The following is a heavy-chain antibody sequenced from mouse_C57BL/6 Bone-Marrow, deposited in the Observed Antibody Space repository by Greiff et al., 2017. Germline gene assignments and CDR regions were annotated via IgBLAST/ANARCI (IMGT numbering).Heavy chain of an antibody. CDR1: GYTFTSYW. Sequence: QVHVKQPGAELVKPGASVKLSCKASGYTFTSYWMHWVKQRPGQGLEWIGMIHPNSGSTNYNEKFKSKATLTVDKSSSTAYMQRSSLTSEDSAVYYCARRAYYYGSSSDFDYWGQGTTLTVSS. CDR2: IHPNSGST. V-gene: IGHV1-64*01. CDR3: ARRAYYYGSSSDFDY. D-gene: IGHD1-1*01. J-gene: IGHJ2*01.